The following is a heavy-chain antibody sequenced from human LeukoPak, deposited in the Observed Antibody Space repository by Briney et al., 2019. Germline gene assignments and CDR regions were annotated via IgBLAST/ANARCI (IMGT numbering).Heavy chain of an antibody. Sequence: GGSLRLSCAASGFTFSSYAMHWVRQAPGKGLEWVAVISYDGSNKYYADSVKGRFTISRDNSKNTLYLQMNSLRAEDTAVYYCARDPTIFGVVPGYYYMDVWGKGTTVTVSS. J-gene: IGHJ6*03. CDR2: ISYDGSNK. CDR1: GFTFSSYA. D-gene: IGHD3-3*01. CDR3: ARDPTIFGVVPGYYYMDV. V-gene: IGHV3-30-3*01.